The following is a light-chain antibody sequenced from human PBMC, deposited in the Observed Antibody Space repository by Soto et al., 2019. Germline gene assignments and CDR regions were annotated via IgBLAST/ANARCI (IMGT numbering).Light chain of an antibody. CDR1: QSVSSSY. CDR3: QQYGSSPRT. Sequence: EIVLTQSPGTLSLSPGERATLSCRASQSVSSSYLAWYQQKPGQAPRLLIYGASSRATGIPDRFRGSGSGTDFTLTISRLEPEDFAVYYCQQYGSSPRTFGQGTKVDSK. V-gene: IGKV3-20*01. CDR2: GAS. J-gene: IGKJ1*01.